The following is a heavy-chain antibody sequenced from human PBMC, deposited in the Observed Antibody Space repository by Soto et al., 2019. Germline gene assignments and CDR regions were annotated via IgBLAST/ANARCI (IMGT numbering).Heavy chain of an antibody. CDR2: IYPGDSDT. Sequence: GESLKISCKGSGYSFTSYWIGWLHQMPGKGLEWMGIIYPGDSDTRYSPSFQGQVTISADKSISTAYLQWSSLKASDTAMYYCARGKVPAAISFCFEPWGQGTMVTVSS. V-gene: IGHV5-51*07. J-gene: IGHJ5*02. CDR1: GYSFTSYW. CDR3: ARGKVPAAISFCFEP. D-gene: IGHD2-2*02.